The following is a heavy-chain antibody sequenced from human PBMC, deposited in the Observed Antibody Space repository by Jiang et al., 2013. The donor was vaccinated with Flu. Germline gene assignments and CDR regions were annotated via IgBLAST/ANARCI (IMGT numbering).Heavy chain of an antibody. CDR2: TYYRSKWYN. J-gene: IGHJ4*02. V-gene: IGHV6-1*01. Sequence: QTLSLTCAISGDSVSSNSAAWNWIRQSPSRGLEWLGRTYYRSKWYNDYAVSVKSRITINPDTSKNQFSLQLNSVTPEDTAVYYCARDSKYYYDSSGYYYEYYFDYWGQGTLVTVSS. CDR3: ARDSKYYYDSSGYYYEYYFDY. CDR1: GDSVSSNSAA. D-gene: IGHD3-22*01.